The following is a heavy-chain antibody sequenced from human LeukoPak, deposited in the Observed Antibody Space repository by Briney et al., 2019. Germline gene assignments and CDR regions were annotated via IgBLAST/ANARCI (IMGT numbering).Heavy chain of an antibody. J-gene: IGHJ4*02. Sequence: GGSLRLSCAASGFTFSGSAMHWVRQASGKGLEWVGRIRSKANSYATAYAASVKGRFTISRDDSKNTAYLRMNSLKTEDTAVYYCTTTNSGSYYGEGFDYWGQGTLVTVSS. CDR1: GFTFSGSA. CDR2: IRSKANSYAT. V-gene: IGHV3-73*01. CDR3: TTTNSGSYYGEGFDY. D-gene: IGHD1-26*01.